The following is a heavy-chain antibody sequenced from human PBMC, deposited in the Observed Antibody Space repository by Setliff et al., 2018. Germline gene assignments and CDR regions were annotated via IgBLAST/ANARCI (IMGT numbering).Heavy chain of an antibody. J-gene: IGHJ6*02. CDR2: THTDGITI. CDR1: GFTFRTYE. CDR3: ARRLPYFGMDV. D-gene: IGHD2-15*01. V-gene: IGHV3-48*03. Sequence: PGGSLRLSCAASGFTFRTYEMIWARQAPGKGLERVSKTHTDGITIYSDSVRGRFTISRDSAKNSLHLQMTSLSAEDTAVYYCARRLPYFGMDVWGQGTTVTVSS.